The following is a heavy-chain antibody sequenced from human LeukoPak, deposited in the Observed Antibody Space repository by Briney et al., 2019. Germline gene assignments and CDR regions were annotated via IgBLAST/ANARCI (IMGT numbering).Heavy chain of an antibody. D-gene: IGHD6-13*01. CDR3: ARSQSSSLIDY. Sequence: GRSLRLSCAASGFSFSAYGVHWVRRAPGKGLEWVAVIWYDGSSKDYADSVKGRFTFSRDNSKNTLYLQMNSLTVEDTAVYYCARSQSSSLIDYWDQGTLVTVSS. V-gene: IGHV3-33*01. CDR2: IWYDGSSK. CDR1: GFSFSAYG. J-gene: IGHJ4*02.